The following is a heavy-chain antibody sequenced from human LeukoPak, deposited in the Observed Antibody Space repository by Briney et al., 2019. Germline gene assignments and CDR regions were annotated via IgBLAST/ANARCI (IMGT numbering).Heavy chain of an antibody. CDR3: ARLYSGYYYDSSGYYPPHFDY. CDR2: ISADGGNI. V-gene: IGHV3-23*01. J-gene: IGHJ4*02. Sequence: GGSLRLSCAASGFIFSNRFMSWVRQAPGKGLEWVSSISADGGNIYYADSVKGRFTISRDNSKNTLYLQMNSLRAEDTAVYYCARLYSGYYYDSSGYYPPHFDYWGQGTLVTVSS. CDR1: GFIFSNRF. D-gene: IGHD3-22*01.